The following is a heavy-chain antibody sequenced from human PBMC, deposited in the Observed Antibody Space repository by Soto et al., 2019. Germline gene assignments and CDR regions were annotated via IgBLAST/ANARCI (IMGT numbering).Heavy chain of an antibody. D-gene: IGHD2-15*01. CDR2: ISGSGGST. V-gene: IGHV3-23*01. CDR1: GFTFSSYA. J-gene: IGHJ6*02. CDR3: AKGGCSGGSCYPYYYYGMDV. Sequence: LRLSCAASGFTFSSYAMSWVRQAPGKGLEWVSAISGSGGSTYYADSVKGRFTISRDNSKNTLYLQMNSLRAEDTAVYYCAKGGCSGGSCYPYYYYGMDVWGQGTTVTVSS.